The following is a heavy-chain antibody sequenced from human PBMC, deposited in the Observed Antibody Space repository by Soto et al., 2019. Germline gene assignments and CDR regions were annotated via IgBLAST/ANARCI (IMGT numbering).Heavy chain of an antibody. V-gene: IGHV3-74*01. Sequence: EVPLVESGGGLVQPAGSLRLSCAASGFTFSSYWMHWVRQAPGNGLVWVSRINSDGSSTSYADSVKGRFTISRDNAKNTLYLQMNSLRAKDTAVYYCARDYGDAFDIWGQGTMVTVSS. CDR3: ARDYGDAFDI. J-gene: IGHJ3*02. D-gene: IGHD4-17*01. CDR1: GFTFSSYW. CDR2: INSDGSST.